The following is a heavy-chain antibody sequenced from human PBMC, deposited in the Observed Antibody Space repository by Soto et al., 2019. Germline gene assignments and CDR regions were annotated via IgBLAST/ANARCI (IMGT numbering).Heavy chain of an antibody. CDR2: IYPGDSDT. CDR1: GYSFTSYW. Sequence: PGESLKISCKGSGYSFTSYWIGWVRQMPGKGLEWMGIIYPGDSDTRYSPSFQGQVTISADKSISTAYLQWSSLKASDTAMYYCATSYDSSGYYFDYWGQGTLVTVSS. D-gene: IGHD3-22*01. J-gene: IGHJ4*02. CDR3: ATSYDSSGYYFDY. V-gene: IGHV5-51*01.